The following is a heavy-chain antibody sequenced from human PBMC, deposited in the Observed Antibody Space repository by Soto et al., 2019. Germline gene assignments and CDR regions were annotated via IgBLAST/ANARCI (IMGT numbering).Heavy chain of an antibody. D-gene: IGHD3-22*01. CDR1: GGTYT. Sequence: QVQLVQSGAEVKKPGSSVKVSCKASGGTYTISWVRQAPGQGLEWMGRIIPIFGIANSAQRFQGRVTITADKSTSTVYMELSSLRSEDTAVYYCASQPVRYYYDTSGYWYFDLWGRGTLVTVSS. CDR3: ASQPVRYYYDTSGYWYFDL. CDR2: IIPIFGIA. J-gene: IGHJ2*01. V-gene: IGHV1-69*02.